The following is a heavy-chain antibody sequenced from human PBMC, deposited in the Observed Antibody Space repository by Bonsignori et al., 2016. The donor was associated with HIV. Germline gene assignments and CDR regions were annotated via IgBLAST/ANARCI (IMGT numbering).Heavy chain of an antibody. CDR3: ARDIGGGYFDY. Sequence: VRQAPGKGLEFVGNIDQDESVKNYVDSVKGRFAISRDNAKNSLYLQMDSLRVEDTAVYYCARDIGGGYFDYWGRGILVTVSS. CDR2: IDQDESVK. V-gene: IGHV3-7*03. D-gene: IGHD2-15*01. J-gene: IGHJ4*02.